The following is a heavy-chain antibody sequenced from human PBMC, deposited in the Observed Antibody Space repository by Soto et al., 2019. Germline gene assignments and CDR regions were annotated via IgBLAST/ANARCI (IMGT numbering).Heavy chain of an antibody. Sequence: PGGSLRLSCAASGFTFSSYDMHWVRQATGKVLEWVSAIGTAGDTYYPGSVKGRFTISRENAKNSLYLQMNSLRAEDTAVYYCARGPGYYDSSGYLSAFDIWGQGTMVTVSS. CDR3: ARGPGYYDSSGYLSAFDI. J-gene: IGHJ3*02. V-gene: IGHV3-13*01. CDR2: IGTAGDT. D-gene: IGHD3-22*01. CDR1: GFTFSSYD.